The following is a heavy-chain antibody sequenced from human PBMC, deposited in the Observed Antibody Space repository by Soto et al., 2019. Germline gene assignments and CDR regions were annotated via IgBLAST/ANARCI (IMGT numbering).Heavy chain of an antibody. J-gene: IGHJ5*02. CDR1: GGSISSDCYY. V-gene: IGHV4-30-4*01. D-gene: IGHD3-22*01. Sequence: KPXETLSLTCAVSGGSISSDCYYWSWIRQPPGKGLEWIGYIYYSGSTYYNPSPKRRVTISVDTSRNQFSLKLSSVTAAETAVYFCAREGGEYYDSSGYWHQWFDTWGQGTLVTVSS. CDR2: IYYSGST. CDR3: AREGGEYYDSSGYWHQWFDT.